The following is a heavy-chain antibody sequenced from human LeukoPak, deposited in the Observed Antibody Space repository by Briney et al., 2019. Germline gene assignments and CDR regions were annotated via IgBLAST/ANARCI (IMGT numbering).Heavy chain of an antibody. D-gene: IGHD3-22*01. CDR2: ISSSGSTI. CDR1: GFTFSSYA. V-gene: IGHV3-48*03. CDR3: ASFSYYDSSGYFPFDY. J-gene: IGHJ4*02. Sequence: GGSLRLSCAASGFTFSSYAMSWVRQAPGKGLEWVSYISSSGSTIYYADSVKGRFTISRDNAKNSLYLQMNSLRAEDTAVYYCASFSYYDSSGYFPFDYWGQGTLVTVSS.